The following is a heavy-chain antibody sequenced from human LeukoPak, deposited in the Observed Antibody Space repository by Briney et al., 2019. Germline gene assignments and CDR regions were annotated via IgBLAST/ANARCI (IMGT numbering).Heavy chain of an antibody. CDR3: ARDLWYSSGWFEG. CDR1: GGSISSSSYY. J-gene: IGHJ4*02. Sequence: SETLSLTCTVSGGSISSSSYYWGWIRQPPGRGLEWIGSIYYSGSTYYNPSLKSRVTISVDTSKNQFSLKLSSVTAADTAVYYCARDLWYSSGWFEGWGQGTLVTVSS. V-gene: IGHV4-39*07. CDR2: IYYSGST. D-gene: IGHD6-19*01.